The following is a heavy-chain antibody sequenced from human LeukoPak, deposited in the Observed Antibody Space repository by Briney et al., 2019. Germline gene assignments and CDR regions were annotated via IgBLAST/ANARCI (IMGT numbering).Heavy chain of an antibody. V-gene: IGHV3-30*04. J-gene: IGHJ4*02. CDR1: GFTFSSYA. CDR2: ISYGGSNK. Sequence: GGSLRLSCAASGFTFSSYAMHWVRQAPGKGLEWVAVISYGGSNKYYADSVKGRFTISRDNSKNTLYLQMNSLRAEDTAVYYCARGNRWPTIVVVTGFDYWGQGTLVTVSS. CDR3: ARGNRWPTIVVVTGFDY. D-gene: IGHD3-22*01.